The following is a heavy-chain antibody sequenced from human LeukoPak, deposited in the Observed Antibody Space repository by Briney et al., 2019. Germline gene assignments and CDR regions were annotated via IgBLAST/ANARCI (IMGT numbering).Heavy chain of an antibody. V-gene: IGHV3-23*01. J-gene: IGHJ4*02. CDR1: GITLSNYG. D-gene: IGHD3-10*01. CDR2: ISGGGGGT. Sequence: GGSLRLSWAVSGITLSNYGMSWVRQAPGKGLEWVAGISGGGGGTNYADSVKGRFTVSRDNPKNTLYLQMHSLRAEDTAVYFCAKRGVVVRVILVGFHKEANYFDSWGQGALVTVSS. CDR3: AKRGVVVRVILVGFHKEANYFDS.